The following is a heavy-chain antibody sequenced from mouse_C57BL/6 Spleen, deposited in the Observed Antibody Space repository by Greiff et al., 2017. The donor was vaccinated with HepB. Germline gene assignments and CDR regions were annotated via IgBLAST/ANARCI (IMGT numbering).Heavy chain of an antibody. Sequence: QVQLQQPGAELVKPGASVKLSCKASGYTFTSYWMHWVKQRPGQGLEWIGMIHPNSGSTNYNEKFKSKATLTVDKSSSTAYMQLSSLTSEDSAVYYCARSFYGSSYPSYWYFDVWGTGTTVIVSS. D-gene: IGHD1-1*01. J-gene: IGHJ1*03. CDR1: GYTFTSYW. V-gene: IGHV1-64*01. CDR3: ARSFYGSSYPSYWYFDV. CDR2: IHPNSGST.